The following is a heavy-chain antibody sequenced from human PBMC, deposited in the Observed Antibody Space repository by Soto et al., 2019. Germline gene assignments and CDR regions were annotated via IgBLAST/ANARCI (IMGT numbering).Heavy chain of an antibody. Sequence: PGGSLRLSCAASGFTFSSYGMHWVRQAPGKGLEWVAVISYDGSNKYYADSVKGRFTISRDNSKNTLYLQMNSLRAEDTAVYYCANSDSYGQETAYYYGMDVWGQGTTVTVSS. J-gene: IGHJ6*02. CDR1: GFTFSSYG. CDR2: ISYDGSNK. V-gene: IGHV3-30*18. D-gene: IGHD5-18*01. CDR3: ANSDSYGQETAYYYGMDV.